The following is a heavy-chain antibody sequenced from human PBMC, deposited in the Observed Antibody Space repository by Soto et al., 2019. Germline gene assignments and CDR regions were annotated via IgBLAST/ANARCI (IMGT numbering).Heavy chain of an antibody. V-gene: IGHV4-31*03. Sequence: SETLSLTCTVSGGSISSGGYYWSWIRQHPGKGMEWIGYIDYSGATYYNPSLKGRVTISVDTSKNQFSLKLSSVTAADTAVYYCARGGLGFCSGGSCYSAELSRYYYGMDVWGQGTTVTVSS. J-gene: IGHJ6*02. CDR3: ARGGLGFCSGGSCYSAELSRYYYGMDV. D-gene: IGHD2-15*01. CDR1: GGSISSGGYY. CDR2: IDYSGAT.